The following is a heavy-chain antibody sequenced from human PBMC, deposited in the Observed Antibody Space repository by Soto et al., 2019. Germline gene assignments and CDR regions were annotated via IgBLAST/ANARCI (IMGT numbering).Heavy chain of an antibody. D-gene: IGHD3-9*01. J-gene: IGHJ3*02. CDR1: GYTFTSYG. CDR2: ISAYNGNT. V-gene: IGHV1-18*01. CDR3: ARVLLRYFVLDAFDI. Sequence: QVQLVQSGAEVKKPGASVKVSCKASGYTFTSYGISWVRQAPGQGLEWMGWISAYNGNTNYAQKRHDRVTMTTDTSTSTAYMELRSLRSDDTAVYYCARVLLRYFVLDAFDIWGQGTMVTVSS.